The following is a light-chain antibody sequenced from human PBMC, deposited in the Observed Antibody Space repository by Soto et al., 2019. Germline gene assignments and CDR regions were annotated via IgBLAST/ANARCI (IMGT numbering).Light chain of an antibody. J-gene: IGKJ1*01. V-gene: IGKV1-39*01. CDR3: QQGYTSPRT. Sequence: DTQMTQSPSSLSASVGDRVTITCRASQPISSSYLSWYQQKPGKAPKLLIYAASTLQTGVPSRXSGSGSGTDCTLTISSLQPEDFATYYWQQGYTSPRTFGQGTKVEIK. CDR1: QPISSSY. CDR2: AAS.